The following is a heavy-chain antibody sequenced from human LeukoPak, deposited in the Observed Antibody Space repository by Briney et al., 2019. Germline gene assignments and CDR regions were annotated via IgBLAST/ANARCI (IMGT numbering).Heavy chain of an antibody. CDR3: VKGGRYSGSSADY. Sequence: GGSLRLSCSTSGFTFSSYAMHWVRQAPGKGLQYVSAISTDGGHTYYADSVKSRFTISRDNSKNTLYLQMSSLRAEDTAVYYCVKGGRYSGSSADYWGQGTLVTVSS. CDR2: ISTDGGHT. V-gene: IGHV3-64D*09. J-gene: IGHJ4*02. D-gene: IGHD6-6*01. CDR1: GFTFSSYA.